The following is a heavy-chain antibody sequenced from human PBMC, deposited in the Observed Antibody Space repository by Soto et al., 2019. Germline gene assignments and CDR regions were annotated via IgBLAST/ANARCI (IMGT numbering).Heavy chain of an antibody. J-gene: IGHJ3*02. CDR2: IDYSEIT. CDR1: GGSISSYSSY. Sequence: PSETLSLTCTVSGGSISSYSSYWAWTRQPPGKGLEWIGSIDYSEITYYNPSLTSRVTISADTSKNQFSLKLSSVTAADTAVYYCARHPRMEEPGGGCFDIWGQGTMVT. CDR3: ARHPRMEEPGGGCFDI. V-gene: IGHV4-39*01. D-gene: IGHD3-16*01.